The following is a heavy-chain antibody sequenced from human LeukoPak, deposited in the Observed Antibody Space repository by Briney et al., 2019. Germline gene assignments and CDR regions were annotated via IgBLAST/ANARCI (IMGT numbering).Heavy chain of an antibody. J-gene: IGHJ4*02. Sequence: PSETLSLTCTVSGDSISGYSWSWLRQPPGKGLEWIGYISYTGNTDYNPSLKSRVTISVDTSRNQFSLRLTSVTAADTAVYYCAKRVVNSGHGFDYWGQGTLVTVSS. V-gene: IGHV4-59*08. CDR3: AKRVVNSGHGFDY. CDR1: GDSISGYS. D-gene: IGHD5-12*01. CDR2: ISYTGNT.